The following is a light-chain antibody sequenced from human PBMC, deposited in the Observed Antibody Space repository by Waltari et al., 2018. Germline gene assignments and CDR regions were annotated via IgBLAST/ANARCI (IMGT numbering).Light chain of an antibody. CDR3: QHYNNYPLT. V-gene: IGKV1-5*03. Sequence: DIQMTQSPSTLSASVGDRVTIPGRASQTISNWLAWYQQKPGKAPEVLIYKASSLESGVPSRFSGSGSGTEFTLTISSLQPDDFATYYCQHYNNYPLTCGGGTKVEIK. CDR2: KAS. J-gene: IGKJ4*01. CDR1: QTISNW.